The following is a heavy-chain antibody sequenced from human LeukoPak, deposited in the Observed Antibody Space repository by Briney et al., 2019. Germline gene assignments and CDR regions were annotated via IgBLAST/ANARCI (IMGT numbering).Heavy chain of an antibody. CDR2: IYYSGST. CDR3: ARITTTSITVVRGVDYYYAMDV. Sequence: SETLSLTCTVSGGSISSGGYYWSWIRQHPGKGLEWIGYIYYSGSTYYNPSLKSRVTISVDTSKNQFSLKLSSVTAADTAVYYCARITTTSITVVRGVDYYYAMDVWGQGTTVTVSS. CDR1: GGSISSGGYY. J-gene: IGHJ6*02. D-gene: IGHD3-10*01. V-gene: IGHV4-31*03.